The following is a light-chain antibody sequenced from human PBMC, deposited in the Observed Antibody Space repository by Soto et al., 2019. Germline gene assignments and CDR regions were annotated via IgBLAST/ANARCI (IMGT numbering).Light chain of an antibody. Sequence: SPRPLYCSPGERPTLSCRAPQRSTSSYLAWYQQKPGQAPRLLIYGASARATGIPARFSGSGSGTEFTLTISSLQSEDFAVYYCQQYNNWPPSTFGQGTKVDIK. CDR2: GAS. J-gene: IGKJ1*01. CDR1: QRSTSSY. CDR3: QQYNNWPPST. V-gene: IGKV3-15*01.